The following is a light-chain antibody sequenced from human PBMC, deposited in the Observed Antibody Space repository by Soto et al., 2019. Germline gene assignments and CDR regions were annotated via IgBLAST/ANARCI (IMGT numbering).Light chain of an antibody. CDR2: EVT. CDR3: SSYSGTNNVV. V-gene: IGLV2-8*01. Sequence: QSVLTQPPSASGSPGQSVTTSCTGTSSDVGGYNYVSWYQQHPGKAPKLIIYEVTKRPSGVPDRFSGSKSGNTASLTVSELQAEDEADYYCSSYSGTNNVVFGGGTKLTVL. J-gene: IGLJ2*01. CDR1: SSDVGGYNY.